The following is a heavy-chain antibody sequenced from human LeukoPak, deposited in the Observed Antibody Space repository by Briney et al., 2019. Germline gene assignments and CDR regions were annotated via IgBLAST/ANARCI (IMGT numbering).Heavy chain of an antibody. D-gene: IGHD5-24*01. J-gene: IGHJ3*02. CDR2: IIPILGIA. V-gene: IGHV1-69*04. CDR1: GGTFSSYA. Sequence: SVKVSCKASGGTFSSYAISWVRQAPGQGLEWMGRIIPILGIANYAQKFQGRVTITADKSTSTAYMELSSLRSEDTAVYYCARSPLEMATIGGRAFDIWGQGTMVTVSS. CDR3: ARSPLEMATIGGRAFDI.